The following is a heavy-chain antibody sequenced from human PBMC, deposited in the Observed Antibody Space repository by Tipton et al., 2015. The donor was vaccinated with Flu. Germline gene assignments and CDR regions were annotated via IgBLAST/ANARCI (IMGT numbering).Heavy chain of an antibody. CDR2: INQDGSKK. V-gene: IGHV3-7*03. CDR1: GFSLSTYW. Sequence: SLRLSCAASGFSLSTYWMSWVRQAPGKGLEWVANINQDGSKKNYVDSVKGRFTISRDNGKNSVYLQMNSLRAEDTAVYYCVRAVAGRESYWGQGTLVTVSS. CDR3: VRAVAGRESY. D-gene: IGHD6-19*01. J-gene: IGHJ4*02.